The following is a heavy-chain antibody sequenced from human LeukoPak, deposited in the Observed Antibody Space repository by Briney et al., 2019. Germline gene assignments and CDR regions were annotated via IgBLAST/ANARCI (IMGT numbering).Heavy chain of an antibody. D-gene: IGHD6-13*01. CDR1: GFTFSSYA. CDR2: VSSSGGDT. CDR3: AKARIAAAGKTPYY. Sequence: PGGSLRLSCAASGFTFSSYAMSWVRQAPGKGLEWVSAVSSSGGDTYYADSVKGRFTISRDNSKNTLYLQMNSLRAEDTAVYYCAKARIAAAGKTPYYWGQGTLVTVSS. J-gene: IGHJ4*02. V-gene: IGHV3-23*01.